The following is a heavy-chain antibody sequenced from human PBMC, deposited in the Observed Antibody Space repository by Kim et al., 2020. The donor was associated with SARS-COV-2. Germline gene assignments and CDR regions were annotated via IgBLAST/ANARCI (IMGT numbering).Heavy chain of an antibody. CDR1: GFSFSSYS. CDR2: ISSSSSYI. J-gene: IGHJ6*02. D-gene: IGHD6-13*01. V-gene: IGHV3-21*01. CDR3: ARAHRAAGGKDYYYYYGMDV. Sequence: PGGSLRLSCAGSGFSFSSYSMNWVRQAPGKGLEWVSSISSSSSYIYYADSVKGRFTISRDNAKNSLYLQMNSLRAEDTAVYYCARAHRAAGGKDYYYYYGMDVWGQGTTVTVSS.